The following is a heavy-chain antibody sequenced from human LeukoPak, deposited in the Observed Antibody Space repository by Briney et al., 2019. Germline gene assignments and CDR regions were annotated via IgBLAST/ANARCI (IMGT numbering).Heavy chain of an antibody. CDR2: IYSGGTT. D-gene: IGHD5-18*01. CDR1: GFTVSSNY. J-gene: IGHJ6*03. CDR3: ARDRVDTAMLGYMDV. V-gene: IGHV3-66*01. Sequence: GGSLRLSCAASGFTVSSNYMSWVRQAPGKGLEWVSVIYSGGTTYSADSVKGRFTLSRHNSNNTLYLQMNSLRAEDTAVYYCARDRVDTAMLGYMDVSGKGTTVTVSS.